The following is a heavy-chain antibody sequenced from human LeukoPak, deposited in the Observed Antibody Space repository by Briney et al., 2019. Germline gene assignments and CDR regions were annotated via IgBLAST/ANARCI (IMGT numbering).Heavy chain of an antibody. CDR3: AKDRGTILPVMFDY. J-gene: IGHJ4*02. Sequence: PGRSLRLSCAASGFTFSSYGMHWVRQAPGKGLEWVALISYDGTDKYYADSVKGRFTISRDNSKNTLYLQMNTLRAEDTAVYYCAKDRGTILPVMFDYWGQGTLVTVSS. CDR1: GFTFSSYG. D-gene: IGHD1-26*01. CDR2: ISYDGTDK. V-gene: IGHV3-30*18.